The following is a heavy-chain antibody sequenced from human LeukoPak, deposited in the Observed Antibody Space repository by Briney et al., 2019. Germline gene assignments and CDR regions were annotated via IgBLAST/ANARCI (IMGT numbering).Heavy chain of an antibody. CDR2: IYHSGST. Sequence: KPSENLSLNCTVSGYSISSGYYWGWIRPPPGKGLEWVGSIYHSGSTYYNPSLKSRVTISVDTSKNQFSLKLSSVTAADTAVYYCARGRYSSGWYNWFDPWGQGTLVTVSS. D-gene: IGHD6-19*01. V-gene: IGHV4-38-2*02. CDR1: GYSISSGYY. CDR3: ARGRYSSGWYNWFDP. J-gene: IGHJ5*02.